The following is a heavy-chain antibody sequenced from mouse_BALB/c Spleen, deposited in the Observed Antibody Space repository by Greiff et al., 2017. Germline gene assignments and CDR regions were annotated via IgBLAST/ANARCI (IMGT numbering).Heavy chain of an antibody. CDR1: GYTFTSYW. J-gene: IGHJ3*01. CDR3: TVYEYSWFAY. CDR2: IYPGSGST. V-gene: IGHV1S22*01. Sequence: LQQPGSELVRPGASVKLSCKASGYTFTSYWMHWVKQRPGQGLEWIGNIYPGSGSTNYDEKFKSKATLTVDTSSSTAYMQLSSLTSEDSAVYYCTVYEYSWFAYWGQGTLVTVSA. D-gene: IGHD2-4*01.